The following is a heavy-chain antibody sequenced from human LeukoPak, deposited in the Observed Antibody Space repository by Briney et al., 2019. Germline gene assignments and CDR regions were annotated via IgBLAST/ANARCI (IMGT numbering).Heavy chain of an antibody. J-gene: IGHJ4*02. CDR3: ARQNDFRLDY. D-gene: IGHD3-3*01. CDR1: GYTFSSYW. Sequence: GESLKISCKGSGYTFSSYWIGWVRQLPGKGLEWMGIIYPGDSDTRYSPSLQGQVTISVDTSIGTAYLQWSSLKASDTAIYYCARQNDFRLDYWGQGTLVTVSS. V-gene: IGHV5-51*01. CDR2: IYPGDSDT.